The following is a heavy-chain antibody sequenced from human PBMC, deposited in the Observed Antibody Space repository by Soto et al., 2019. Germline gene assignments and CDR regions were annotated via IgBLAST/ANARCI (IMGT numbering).Heavy chain of an antibody. CDR2: IYWDDDK. D-gene: IGHD3-22*01. V-gene: IGHV2-5*02. CDR1: GFSLSTSGVG. CDR3: AHRSSQFDSSGLGFDS. Sequence: QITLKESGPTVVKPTQTLTLTCSFSGFSLSTSGVGVGWIRQPPGKALEWLALIYWDDDKRYSPSLEKRLTITXXTXNXXVVLTMTNMDPMDTATYYCAHRSSQFDSSGLGFDSWGQGTLVTVSS. J-gene: IGHJ4*02.